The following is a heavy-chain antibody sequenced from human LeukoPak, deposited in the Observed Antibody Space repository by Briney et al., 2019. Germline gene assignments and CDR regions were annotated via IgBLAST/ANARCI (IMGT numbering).Heavy chain of an antibody. CDR1: GGTFSSYS. V-gene: IGHV1-69*05. Sequence: SVKVSCKASGGTFSSYSISWVRQAPGQGLEWMGGIIPIFGTANYAQKFQGRVTITTDESTSTAYMELSSLRSEDTAVYYCAREGGYSSSWYDYWGQGTLVTVSS. CDR3: AREGGYSSSWYDY. J-gene: IGHJ4*02. D-gene: IGHD6-13*01. CDR2: IIPIFGTA.